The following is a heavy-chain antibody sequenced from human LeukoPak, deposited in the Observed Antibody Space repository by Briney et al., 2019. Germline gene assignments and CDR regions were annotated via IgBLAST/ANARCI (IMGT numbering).Heavy chain of an antibody. D-gene: IGHD1-26*01. J-gene: IGHJ6*03. CDR2: ISGSGGST. Sequence: GGSLRLSCAASGFTFSSYAMSWVRQAPGKGLEWVSAISGSGGSTYYADSVKGRFTISRDNSKNTLYLQMNSLRAEDTAVYYCAKIPFSGSSQYYYYYMDVWGKGTTVTVSS. CDR3: AKIPFSGSSQYYYYYMDV. V-gene: IGHV3-23*01. CDR1: GFTFSSYA.